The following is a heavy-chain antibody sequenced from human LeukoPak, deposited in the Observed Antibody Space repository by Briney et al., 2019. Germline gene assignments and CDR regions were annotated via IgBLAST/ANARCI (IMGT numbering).Heavy chain of an antibody. J-gene: IGHJ5*02. CDR1: GYTFTSYG. CDR3: ARDLQIFGVVTNDNWFDP. D-gene: IGHD3-3*01. V-gene: IGHV1-18*01. CDR2: ISAYSGNT. Sequence: ASVKVSCKASGYTFTSYGISWVRQAPGQGLEWMAWISAYSGNTNYAQKLKGRVTMTTDKSTSTAYLELRSLRSDDTAVYYCARDLQIFGVVTNDNWFDPWGQGTLVTVSS.